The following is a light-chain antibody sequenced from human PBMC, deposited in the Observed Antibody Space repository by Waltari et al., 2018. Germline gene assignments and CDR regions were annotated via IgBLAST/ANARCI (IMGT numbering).Light chain of an antibody. Sequence: IQMTPSPSTLSASVGDNVTITCRAKESISIWLAWYQHKPGTAPKLLIYRASTIERGVPSRFSGAGSGTEFTLTISSLQPDDFATYYCQQYDSESYTFGQGTKLEIK. CDR1: ESISIW. J-gene: IGKJ2*01. CDR2: RAS. V-gene: IGKV1-5*03. CDR3: QQYDSESYT.